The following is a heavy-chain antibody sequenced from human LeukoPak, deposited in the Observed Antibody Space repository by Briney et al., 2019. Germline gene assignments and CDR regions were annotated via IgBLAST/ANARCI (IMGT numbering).Heavy chain of an antibody. D-gene: IGHD3-3*01. CDR3: AKPITVSGATAAFDI. J-gene: IGHJ3*02. V-gene: IGHV3-7*01. Sequence: TGGSLRLSCAASGFTFSSYWMNWVRQAPGKGLEWVANIKQDGNEKYYVDSVKGRFTISRDNTKNSLYVQMNSLRVEDTAVYYCAKPITVSGATAAFDIWGQGTMVTVSS. CDR1: GFTFSSYW. CDR2: IKQDGNEK.